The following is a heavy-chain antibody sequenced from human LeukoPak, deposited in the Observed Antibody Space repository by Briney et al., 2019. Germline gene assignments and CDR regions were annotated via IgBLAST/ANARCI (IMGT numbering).Heavy chain of an antibody. D-gene: IGHD6-25*01. CDR2: INPNSGGT. J-gene: IGHJ5*02. Sequence: ASVKVSCKASGYTFTGYYMHWVRQAPGQGLEWMGWINPNSGGTNYAQKFQGRVTMTRDTSISTAYMELSRLRSGDTAVYYCARDERGTTATWFDPWGQGTLVTVSS. CDR1: GYTFTGYY. V-gene: IGHV1-2*02. CDR3: ARDERGTTATWFDP.